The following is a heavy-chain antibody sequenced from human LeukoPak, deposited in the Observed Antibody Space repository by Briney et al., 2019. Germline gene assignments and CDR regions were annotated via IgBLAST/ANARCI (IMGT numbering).Heavy chain of an antibody. D-gene: IGHD6-19*01. Sequence: PSETLSLTCTVSGGSISSSDYYWGWIRQPPGKGLEWIGNTYYSGSTYYSPSLKSRVTISVDTSKNQFSLKLSSVTAADTAVYYCARRGRYSSGWYFDDWGQGTLVTVSS. CDR1: GGSISSSDYY. V-gene: IGHV4-39*01. CDR3: ARRGRYSSGWYFDD. J-gene: IGHJ4*02. CDR2: TYYSGST.